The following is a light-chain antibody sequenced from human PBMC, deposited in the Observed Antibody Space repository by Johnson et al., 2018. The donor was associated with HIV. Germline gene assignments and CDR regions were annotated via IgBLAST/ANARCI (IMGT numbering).Light chain of an antibody. CDR3: GTWDSRLNVYL. CDR1: SSNIGSNY. V-gene: IGLV1-51*02. CDR2: EST. J-gene: IGLJ1*01. Sequence: QPVLTQPPSVSAAPGQNVNISCSGGSSNIGSNYVSWYQQFPGTAPKLLIYESTNRPSGIPDRFSGSKSGTSATLGISGLQTGDEADYYCGTWDSRLNVYLFGPGTKVTVL.